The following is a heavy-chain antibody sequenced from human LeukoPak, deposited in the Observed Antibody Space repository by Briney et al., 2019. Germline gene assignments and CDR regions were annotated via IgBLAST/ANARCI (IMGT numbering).Heavy chain of an antibody. CDR1: GGTFSSYA. CDR2: IIPIFGTA. V-gene: IGHV1-69*06. J-gene: IGHJ6*04. CDR3: ARGAVHQLLWLVDGMDV. D-gene: IGHD2-2*01. Sequence: SVKVSCKASGGTFSSYAISWVRQAPGQGLEWMGGIIPIFGTANYARKFQGRVTITADKSTSTAYMELSSLRSEDTAVYYCARGAVHQLLWLVDGMDVWGKGTTVTVSS.